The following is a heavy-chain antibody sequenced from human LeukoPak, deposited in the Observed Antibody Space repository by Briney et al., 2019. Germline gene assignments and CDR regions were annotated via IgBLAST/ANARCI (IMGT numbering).Heavy chain of an antibody. CDR3: ASSPTHYGDYLVLDY. CDR1: GGSISSGGYY. V-gene: IGHV4-31*03. CDR2: IYYSGST. Sequence: PSETLSLTCTVSGGSISSGGYYWSWIRQHPGKGLEWIGYIYYSGSTYYNPSLKSRVTISVDTSKNQFSLKLSSVTAADTAVYYCASSPTHYGDYLVLDYWGQGTLVTVSS. D-gene: IGHD4-17*01. J-gene: IGHJ4*02.